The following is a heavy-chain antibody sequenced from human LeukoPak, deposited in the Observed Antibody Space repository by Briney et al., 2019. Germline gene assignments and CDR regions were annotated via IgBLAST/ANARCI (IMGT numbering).Heavy chain of an antibody. D-gene: IGHD7-27*01. J-gene: IGHJ4*02. CDR3: TTGNWGPY. Sequence: PGGSLRLSCAASGFTFNNAWMNWVRQAPGKGLEWVGRIKSKIDDGTTDFGAPVKGRFGISRDDSENTMYLHMNSLRTEDTAVYYCTTGNWGPYWGQGTLVTVSS. CDR2: IKSKIDDGTT. V-gene: IGHV3-15*07. CDR1: GFTFNNAW.